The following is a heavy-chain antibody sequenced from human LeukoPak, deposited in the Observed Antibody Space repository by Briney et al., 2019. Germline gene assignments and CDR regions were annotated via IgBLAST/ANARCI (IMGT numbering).Heavy chain of an antibody. Sequence: SGGSLRLSCAASGFAFSLYAMSWLRQPPGKGLEWVSTINANSGATSYAASVRGRFTISRDNSKNTLYLQVNTLRADDTATYYCAKPISGGLAVTADWFHPWGQGTLVVVSS. D-gene: IGHD6-19*01. CDR1: GFAFSLYA. V-gene: IGHV3-23*01. CDR2: INANSGAT. J-gene: IGHJ5*01. CDR3: AKPISGGLAVTADWFHP.